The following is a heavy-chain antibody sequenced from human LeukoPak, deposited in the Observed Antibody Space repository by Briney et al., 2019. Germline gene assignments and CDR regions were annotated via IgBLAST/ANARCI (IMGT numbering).Heavy chain of an antibody. CDR2: IIPIFGTA. Sequence: SVKVSCKASGYTFTSYGISWVRQAPGQGLEWMGGIIPIFGTANYAQKFQGRVTITTDESTSTAYMELSSLRSEDTAVYYCARSVGAYYDFWSGQGNFDYWGQGTLVTVSS. CDR1: GYTFTSYG. D-gene: IGHD3-3*01. J-gene: IGHJ4*02. V-gene: IGHV1-69*05. CDR3: ARSVGAYYDFWSGQGNFDY.